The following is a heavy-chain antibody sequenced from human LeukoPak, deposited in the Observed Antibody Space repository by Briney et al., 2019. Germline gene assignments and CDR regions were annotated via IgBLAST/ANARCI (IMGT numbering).Heavy chain of an antibody. CDR3: ATDRNTAMAAFDY. J-gene: IGHJ4*02. CDR2: ISAYNGNT. CDR1: GYTFTSYG. D-gene: IGHD5-18*01. Sequence: ASVKVSCKASGYTFTSYGISWVRQAPGQGLEWMGWISAYNGNTNYAQKLQGRVTMTTDTSTSTACMELRSLRSDDTAVYYCATDRNTAMAAFDYWGQGTLVTVSS. V-gene: IGHV1-18*04.